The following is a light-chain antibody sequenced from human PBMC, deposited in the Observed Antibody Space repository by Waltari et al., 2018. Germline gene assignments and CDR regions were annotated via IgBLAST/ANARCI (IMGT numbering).Light chain of an antibody. V-gene: IGLV2-8*01. Sequence: QSALTPPPPASGSPGQSVTISCAGASSVVRDYVSWSQKHPGNAPKLMISEVTKRPSGVPARFSGSKSGNTASLTVSGLQAEDEADYYCSSYAGSNNLVFGGGTKLTVL. CDR1: SSVVRDY. CDR3: SSYAGSNNLV. CDR2: EVT. J-gene: IGLJ2*01.